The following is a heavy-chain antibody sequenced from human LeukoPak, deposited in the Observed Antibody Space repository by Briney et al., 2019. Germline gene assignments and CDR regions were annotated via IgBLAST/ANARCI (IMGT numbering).Heavy chain of an antibody. J-gene: IGHJ5*02. Sequence: SETLSLTWAVYGGSFSGYYWSWIRQPPGKGLELIGEINHSGSTNYNPSLKSRVTISVDTSKNQFSLKLSSVTAADTAVYYCARGLGPYCGGDCYCFDPGGQGTLVTVSS. D-gene: IGHD2-21*02. V-gene: IGHV4-34*01. CDR3: ARGLGPYCGGDCYCFDP. CDR1: GGSFSGYY. CDR2: INHSGST.